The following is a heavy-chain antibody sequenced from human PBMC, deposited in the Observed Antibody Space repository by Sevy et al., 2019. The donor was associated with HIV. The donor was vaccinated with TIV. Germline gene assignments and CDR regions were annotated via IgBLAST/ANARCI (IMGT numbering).Heavy chain of an antibody. CDR2: IYYTGST. J-gene: IGHJ4*01. Sequence: SETPSLTCTVSGDSISSNNFYWGWVRQPPEKGLEWIGSIYYTGSTYYNPSLKSRVTISVDTSKNQFSLKLTSVTAADTAVYYCAREAVALDYWGQGTLVTVSS. CDR1: GDSISSNNFY. CDR3: AREAVALDY. D-gene: IGHD6-19*01. V-gene: IGHV4-39*02.